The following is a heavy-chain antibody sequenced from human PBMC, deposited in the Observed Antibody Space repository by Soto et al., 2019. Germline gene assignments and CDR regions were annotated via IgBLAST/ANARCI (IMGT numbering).Heavy chain of an antibody. V-gene: IGHV4-59*01. CDR1: GGSISSYY. CDR2: IYYSGST. CDR3: ARGFSGWYYFDY. J-gene: IGHJ4*02. Sequence: PSGTLSLTCTVSGGSISSYYWSWIRQPPGKGLEWIGYIYYSGSTDYNPSLKSRVTISVDTSKNQFSLKLSSVTAADTAVYYCARGFSGWYYFDYWGQGTLVTVSS. D-gene: IGHD6-19*01.